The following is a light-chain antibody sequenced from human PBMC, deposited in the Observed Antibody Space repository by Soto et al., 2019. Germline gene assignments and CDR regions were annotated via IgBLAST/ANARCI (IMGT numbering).Light chain of an antibody. CDR2: GAS. CDR1: QSVSSN. Sequence: ESVLTQSPGSLSLSPGERATLSCRASQSVSSNFAWYQQKPGQAPRLLIYGASSRATGIPDRFSGSGSGTDFILTITRLEPEDFAVYYCQQYGSSPGTFGQGTKVDI. V-gene: IGKV3-20*01. CDR3: QQYGSSPGT. J-gene: IGKJ1*01.